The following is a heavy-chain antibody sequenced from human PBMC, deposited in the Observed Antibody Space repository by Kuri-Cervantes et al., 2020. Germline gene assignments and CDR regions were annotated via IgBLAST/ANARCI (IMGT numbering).Heavy chain of an antibody. V-gene: IGHV4-34*01. D-gene: IGHD6-19*01. CDR3: ARDSEGAVAQWYFDL. J-gene: IGHJ2*01. CDR2: INHSGST. CDR1: GGSFSGYY. Sequence: SETLSLTCAVYGGSFSGYYGSWIRQPPGKGLEWIGEINHSGSTNYNPSLKSRVTISVDTSKNQFSLKLSPVTAADTAVYYCARDSEGAVAQWYFDLWGRGTLVTVSS.